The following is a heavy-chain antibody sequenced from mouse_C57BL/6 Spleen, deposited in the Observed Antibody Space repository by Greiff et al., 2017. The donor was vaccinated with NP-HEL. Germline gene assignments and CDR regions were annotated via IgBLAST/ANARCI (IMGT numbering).Heavy chain of an antibody. V-gene: IGHV1-9*01. CDR3: ARKGNDYDGFAY. J-gene: IGHJ3*01. CDR1: GYTFTGYW. CDR2: ILPGSGST. Sequence: QVQLQQSGAELMKPGASVKLSCKATGYTFTGYWIEWVKQRPGHGLEWIGEILPGSGSTNYNGKFKGKATFTADTSSNTAYMQLSSLTTEDSAIYYCARKGNDYDGFAYWGQGTLVTVSA. D-gene: IGHD2-4*01.